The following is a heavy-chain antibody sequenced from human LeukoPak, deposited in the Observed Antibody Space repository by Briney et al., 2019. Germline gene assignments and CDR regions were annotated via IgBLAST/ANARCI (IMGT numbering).Heavy chain of an antibody. CDR1: GFTFSSYA. CDR2: ISGSGGST. J-gene: IGHJ4*02. V-gene: IGHV3-23*01. Sequence: GGSLRLSCAASGFTFSSYAMTWVRQAPGEGLEWVSAISGSGGSTYYADSVKGRFTIPRDNSKNTLYLQMNSLRAEDTAVYYCAKSGEPMDDYWGQGTLVTVSS. CDR3: AKSGEPMDDY. D-gene: IGHD1-14*01.